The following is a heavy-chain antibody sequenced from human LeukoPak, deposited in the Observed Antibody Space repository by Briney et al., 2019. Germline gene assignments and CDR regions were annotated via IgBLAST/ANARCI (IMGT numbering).Heavy chain of an antibody. CDR3: ARAAGTYYYDSSGSPDAFDI. CDR2: INHNGST. Sequence: SETLSLTCAVYGGSFSGYYWSWIRQPPGKGLEWIGEINHNGSTNYNPSLKSRVTISVDTSKNQFSLKLSSVTAADTAVYYCARAAGTYYYDSSGSPDAFDIWGQGTMFTVSS. J-gene: IGHJ3*02. D-gene: IGHD3-22*01. CDR1: GGSFSGYY. V-gene: IGHV4-34*01.